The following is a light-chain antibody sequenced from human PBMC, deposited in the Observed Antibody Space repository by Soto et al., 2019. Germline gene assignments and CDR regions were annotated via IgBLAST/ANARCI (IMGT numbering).Light chain of an antibody. V-gene: IGLV2-14*01. CDR3: TSYASGSSHVV. CDR1: SSDIGGYDY. J-gene: IGLJ2*01. Sequence: QSALTQPASVSGSPGQSITLSCTGTSSDIGGYDYVSWYQRHPGKAPKLIIYDVNNRPSWVSNRFSGSKSGNTASLTISGLQAEDEDDYYCTSYASGSSHVVFGGGTKLTVL. CDR2: DVN.